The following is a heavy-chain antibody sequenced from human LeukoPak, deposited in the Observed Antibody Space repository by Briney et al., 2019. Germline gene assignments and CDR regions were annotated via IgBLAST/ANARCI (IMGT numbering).Heavy chain of an antibody. J-gene: IGHJ4*02. CDR2: IKQDGSEK. V-gene: IGHV3-7*01. CDR3: ARHRSGGSCDKLRWGVGFDY. CDR1: EFTFSTYW. Sequence: LPGGSLRLSCAASEFTFSTYWMTWVRQAPGKGLEWVTDIKQDGSEKYYVDSVKGRFTISRQNAKKSLFLQMNSLRAEDTAVYYCARHRSGGSCDKLRWGVGFDYWGQGTLVTVSS. D-gene: IGHD2-15*01.